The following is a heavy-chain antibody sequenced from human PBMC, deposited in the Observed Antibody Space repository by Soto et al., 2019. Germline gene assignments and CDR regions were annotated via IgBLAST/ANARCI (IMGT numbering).Heavy chain of an antibody. V-gene: IGHV1-69*02. Sequence: QVQLVQSGAEVKKPGSSVKVSCKASGGTFSSYTISWVRQAPGQGLEWMGRIIPILGIANYAQKFQGRVPITADKSTSTAYMELSSLRSEDTAVYYCARVRVYYGSGSPNWFDPWGQGTLVTVSS. D-gene: IGHD3-10*01. CDR2: IIPILGIA. CDR3: ARVRVYYGSGSPNWFDP. CDR1: GGTFSSYT. J-gene: IGHJ5*02.